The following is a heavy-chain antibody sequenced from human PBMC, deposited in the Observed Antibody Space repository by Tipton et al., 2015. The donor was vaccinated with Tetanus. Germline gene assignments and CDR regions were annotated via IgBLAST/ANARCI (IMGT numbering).Heavy chain of an antibody. D-gene: IGHD4-17*01. V-gene: IGHV4-59*01. CDR3: ARDNGDYGYYFDY. CDR1: GGTFNNYF. CDR2: IYSSGST. J-gene: IGHJ4*02. Sequence: TLSLTCAVYGGTFNNYFWTWIRQPPGKGLEWIGYIYSSGSTTYNPSLRSRVAILLHTSRNQFSLRLASVTAADTAVYYCARDNGDYGYYFDYWSQGTLVTVSS.